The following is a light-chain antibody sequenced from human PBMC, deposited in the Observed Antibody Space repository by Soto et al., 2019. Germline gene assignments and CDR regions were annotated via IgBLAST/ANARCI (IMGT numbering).Light chain of an antibody. Sequence: QSVLTQPASVSGSPGQSITISCSGTSSDIGNYDYVAWYQQFPGKTPKLMIYGVSSRPSGVSSRFSGSKSGNTASLTISGLPAEDEADYYCISYTGSSTSYVFGSGTKLTVL. CDR1: SSDIGNYDY. CDR3: ISYTGSSTSYV. CDR2: GVS. V-gene: IGLV2-14*01. J-gene: IGLJ1*01.